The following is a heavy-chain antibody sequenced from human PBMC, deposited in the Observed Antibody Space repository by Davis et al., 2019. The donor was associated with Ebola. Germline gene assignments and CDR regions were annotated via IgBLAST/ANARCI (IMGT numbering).Heavy chain of an antibody. Sequence: PGGSLRLSCAASGFTFSSYGMHWVRQAPGKGLEWVAVISYDGSNKYYADSVKGRFTISRDNSKNTLYLQMNSLRAEDTAVYYCAKGRRGSQPLPNGYYFDYWGQGTLVTVSS. J-gene: IGHJ4*02. CDR3: AKGRRGSQPLPNGYYFDY. D-gene: IGHD2-15*01. V-gene: IGHV3-30*18. CDR2: ISYDGSNK. CDR1: GFTFSSYG.